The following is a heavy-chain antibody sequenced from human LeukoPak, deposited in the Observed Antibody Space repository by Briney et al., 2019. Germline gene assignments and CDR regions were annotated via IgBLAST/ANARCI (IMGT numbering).Heavy chain of an antibody. J-gene: IGHJ3*02. CDR1: GGTFTSYA. Sequence: ASVKVSCKASGGTFTSYAMNWVRQAPGQGLEWMGLINPGGDNTNHAQNFQGRVTMTRDTSASTVYMELSSLRSEDTAIYYCARIRDGYNDAYDIWGQGTVVTVPS. V-gene: IGHV1-46*01. D-gene: IGHD5-24*01. CDR3: ARIRDGYNDAYDI. CDR2: INPGGDNT.